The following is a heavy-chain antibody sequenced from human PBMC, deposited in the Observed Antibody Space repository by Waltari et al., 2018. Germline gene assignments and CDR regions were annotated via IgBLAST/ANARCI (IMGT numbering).Heavy chain of an antibody. CDR2: INPNSGGT. CDR1: GYTFTSSA. V-gene: IGHV1-2*06. D-gene: IGHD1-26*01. Sequence: QVQLVQSGAEVKKPGASVKVSCKASGYTFTSSAMHWVRQAPGQGLEWMGRINPNSGGTNYAQKFQGRVTMTRDTSISTAYMELSRLRSDDTAVYYCASYLSGSYSGWFDPWGQGTLVTVSS. J-gene: IGHJ5*02. CDR3: ASYLSGSYSGWFDP.